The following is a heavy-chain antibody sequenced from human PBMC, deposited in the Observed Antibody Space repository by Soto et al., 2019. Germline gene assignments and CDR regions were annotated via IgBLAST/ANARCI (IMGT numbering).Heavy chain of an antibody. V-gene: IGHV1-8*01. CDR1: GYTFTSYD. CDR2: MNPNSGNT. CDR3: ARGSSMITFGGVIVIDAFDI. J-gene: IGHJ3*02. Sequence: QVQLVQSGAEVKKPGASVKVSCKASGYTFTSYDINWVRQATGQGLEWMGWMNPNSGNTGYAQKFQGRVTMTRNTSISTAYMELSSRRSEDTAVYYCARGSSMITFGGVIVIDAFDIWGQGTMVTVSS. D-gene: IGHD3-16*02.